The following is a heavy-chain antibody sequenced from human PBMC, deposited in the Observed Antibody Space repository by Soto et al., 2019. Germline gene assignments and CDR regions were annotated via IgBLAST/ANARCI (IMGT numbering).Heavy chain of an antibody. CDR2: ISTYNGNT. J-gene: IGHJ4*02. Sequence: ASVKVSCKASGYTFTSYGISWVRQAPGQGLEWMGWISTYNGNTKYAQKLQGRVTMTTDTSTSTAYMELRSLRSDDTAVFYWAREMVRAVGSDDWGQGTRVTVSS. CDR3: AREMVRAVGSDD. V-gene: IGHV1-18*01. D-gene: IGHD3-10*01. CDR1: GYTFTSYG.